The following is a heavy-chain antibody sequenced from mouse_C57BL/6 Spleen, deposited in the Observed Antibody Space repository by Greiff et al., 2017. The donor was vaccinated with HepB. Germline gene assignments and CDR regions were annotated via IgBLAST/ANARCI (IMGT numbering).Heavy chain of an antibody. V-gene: IGHV1-15*01. CDR3: TRGGTPFDY. D-gene: IGHD3-3*01. CDR1: GYTFTDYE. CDR2: IDPETGGT. J-gene: IGHJ2*01. Sequence: QVQLQQSGAELVRPGASVTLSCKASGYTFTDYEMHWVKQTPVHGLEWIGAIDPETGGTAYNQKFKGKAILTADKSSSTAYMELRSLTSEDSAVYYCTRGGTPFDYWGQGTTLTVSS.